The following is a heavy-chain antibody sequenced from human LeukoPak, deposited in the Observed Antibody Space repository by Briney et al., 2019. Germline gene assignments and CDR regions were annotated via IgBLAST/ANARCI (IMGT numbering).Heavy chain of an antibody. CDR1: GFTFSSYA. CDR2: ISGSGGST. V-gene: IGHV3-23*01. D-gene: IGHD4-17*01. Sequence: GGSLRLSCAASGFTFSSYAMSWVRQAPGKGLEWVSAISGSGGSTYYADSVKGRFTNSRDNSKNTLYLQMNSLRAEDTAVYYCAGHYGATYYFDYWGQGTLVTVSS. CDR3: AGHYGATYYFDY. J-gene: IGHJ4*02.